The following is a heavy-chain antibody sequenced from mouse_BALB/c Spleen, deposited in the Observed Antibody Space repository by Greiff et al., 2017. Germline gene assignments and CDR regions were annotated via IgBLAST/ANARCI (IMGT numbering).Heavy chain of an antibody. V-gene: IGHV1-7*01. D-gene: IGHD2-4*01. CDR3: ARSTMILFDY. Sequence: VQLQQSGAELAKPGASVKMSCKASGYTFTSYWMHWVKQRPGQGLEWIGYINPSTGYTEYNQKFKDKATLTADKSSSTAYMQLSSLTSEDSAVYYCARSTMILFDYWGQGTTLTVSS. CDR2: INPSTGYT. CDR1: GYTFTSYW. J-gene: IGHJ2*01.